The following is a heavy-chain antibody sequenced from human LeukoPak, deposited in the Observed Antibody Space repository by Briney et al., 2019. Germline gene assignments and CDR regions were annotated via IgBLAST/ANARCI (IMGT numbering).Heavy chain of an antibody. D-gene: IGHD6-19*01. V-gene: IGHV1-18*01. CDR2: ISAYNGHT. CDR1: GYTFTSYG. Sequence: ASVKVSCKASGYTFTSYGISWVRQDPGQRLEWMGWISAYNGHTNYAQKLQGRDTMTTETPTSTTYMELRSLRSDDTVVYYCARDPGGWYYSDYYFDYWGQGTLVTVSS. J-gene: IGHJ4*02. CDR3: ARDPGGWYYSDYYFDY.